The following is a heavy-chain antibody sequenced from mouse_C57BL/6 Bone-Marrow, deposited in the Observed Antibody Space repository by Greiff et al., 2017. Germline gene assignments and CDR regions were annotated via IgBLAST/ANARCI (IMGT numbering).Heavy chain of an antibody. V-gene: IGHV1-64*01. CDR2: ISPRSGNT. CDR3: ARDYYGSPWYFDV. CDR1: GYTFTSYW. Sequence: QVQLQQPGAELVKPGASVKLSCKASGYTFTSYWMHWVKQRPGQGLEWIGDISPRSGNTYYNEKFKGKATLTADKSSSTAYMELRSLTSEDSAVYCGARDYYGSPWYFDVWGTGTTVTVAS. J-gene: IGHJ1*03. D-gene: IGHD1-1*01.